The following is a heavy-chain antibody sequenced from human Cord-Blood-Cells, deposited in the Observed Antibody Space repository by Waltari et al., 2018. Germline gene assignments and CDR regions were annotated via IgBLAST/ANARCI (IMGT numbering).Heavy chain of an antibody. CDR2: IYTSGST. CDR1: GGSISSYY. CDR3: ARSGYSSGWFDAFDI. V-gene: IGHV4-4*07. J-gene: IGHJ3*02. D-gene: IGHD6-19*01. Sequence: QVQLQESGPGLVKPSETLSLPCTVSGGSISSYYWSWIRQPAGKGLEWIGRIYTSGSTNYNPSLKSRVTMSVDTSKNQFSLKLSSVTAADTAVYYCARSGYSSGWFDAFDIWGQGTMVTVSS.